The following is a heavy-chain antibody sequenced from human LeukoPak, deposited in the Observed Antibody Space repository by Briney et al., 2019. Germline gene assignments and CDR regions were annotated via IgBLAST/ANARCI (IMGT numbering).Heavy chain of an antibody. CDR2: VDDSGNT. Sequence: PSETLSLTCIVSGGSINSYYWSWIRQPPGKGLEWIACVDDSGNTNYNPSLKSRVTISVDTSRNEFSLKVNYVTAADTAVYYCARHLAARLGGARFSDYWGQGTLVTVSS. V-gene: IGHV4-59*08. CDR3: ARHLAARLGGARFSDY. J-gene: IGHJ4*02. D-gene: IGHD2-21*01. CDR1: GGSINSYY.